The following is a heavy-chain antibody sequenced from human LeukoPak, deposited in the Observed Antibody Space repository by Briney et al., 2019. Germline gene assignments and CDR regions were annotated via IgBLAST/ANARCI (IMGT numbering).Heavy chain of an antibody. D-gene: IGHD6-19*01. V-gene: IGHV3-30*18. Sequence: GGSLRLSCAVSGFTFIGSAIHWVRQAPGKGLEWVAVISYDGSNKYYADSVKGRFTISRDNSKNTLYLQMNSLSPEDTAVYYCAKAPSGWYLGGFDYWGQGTLVTVSS. CDR3: AKAPSGWYLGGFDY. CDR2: ISYDGSNK. J-gene: IGHJ4*02. CDR1: GFTFIGSA.